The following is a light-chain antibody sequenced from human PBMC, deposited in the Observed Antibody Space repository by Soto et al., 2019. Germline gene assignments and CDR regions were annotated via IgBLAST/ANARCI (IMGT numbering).Light chain of an antibody. CDR2: DAS. V-gene: IGKV3-11*01. CDR1: QIVNRY. J-gene: IGKJ5*01. Sequence: IGLTQSPATLSLSPGERATLSFLAIQIVNRYLFLYQQKPGQAPRLLIYDASKRATGIPARFSGSGSGTDFTLTISSVEPEDFAMYYCHQRNQFGQGTRLEIK. CDR3: HQRNQ.